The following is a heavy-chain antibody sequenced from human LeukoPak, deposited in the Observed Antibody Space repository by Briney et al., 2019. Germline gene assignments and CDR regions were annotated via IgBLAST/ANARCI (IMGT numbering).Heavy chain of an antibody. Sequence: SETLSLTCTVSDGSISSSGYYWGWIRQPPGKGLEWIGRIYTSGSTNYNPSLKSRVTISVDTSKNQFSLKLSSVTAADTAAYYCARETSQKGAHYMDVWGKGTTVTISS. CDR3: ARETSQKGAHYMDV. CDR1: DGSISSSGYY. V-gene: IGHV4-39*07. J-gene: IGHJ6*03. D-gene: IGHD3-16*01. CDR2: IYTSGST.